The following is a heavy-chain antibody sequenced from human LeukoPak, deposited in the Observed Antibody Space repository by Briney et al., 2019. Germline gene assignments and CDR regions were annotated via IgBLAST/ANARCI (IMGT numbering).Heavy chain of an antibody. CDR1: GLTFSSYG. Sequence: GGSLRLSCAASGLTFSSYGMNWVRQAPGKGLEWVADIWYDGSNKNYADSVKGRFTISRDNSKNTLYLQMNSLSAEDTAVYYWAKDLQLLIAVAGYFDSWGQGTLVTVSS. CDR2: IWYDGSNK. D-gene: IGHD6-19*01. CDR3: AKDLQLLIAVAGYFDS. J-gene: IGHJ4*02. V-gene: IGHV3-33*06.